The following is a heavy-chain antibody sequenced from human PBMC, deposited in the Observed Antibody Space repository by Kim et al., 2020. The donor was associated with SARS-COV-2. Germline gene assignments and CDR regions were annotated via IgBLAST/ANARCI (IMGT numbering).Heavy chain of an antibody. Sequence: GGSLILSCAASGFTFSSYEMNWVRQAPGKGLEWVSYIIGSGTTIYYADSVRGRLTISRDNVKNSLYLQMNSLRAEDTAVYYCARGPNYSPFDYWGQGTLVTVSS. J-gene: IGHJ4*02. CDR2: IIGSGTTI. CDR3: ARGPNYSPFDY. D-gene: IGHD4-4*01. V-gene: IGHV3-48*03. CDR1: GFTFSSYE.